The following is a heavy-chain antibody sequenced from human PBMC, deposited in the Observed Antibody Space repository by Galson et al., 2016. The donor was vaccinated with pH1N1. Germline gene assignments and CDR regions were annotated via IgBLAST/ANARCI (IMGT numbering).Heavy chain of an antibody. CDR3: ARGRRDSAYNWNLPLDY. D-gene: IGHD1-20*01. V-gene: IGHV7-4-1*02. CDR2: IHTTTGDP. J-gene: IGHJ4*02. CDR1: GYTFASYA. Sequence: SVKVSCKASGYTFASYAINWVRQVPGQGLEWMGWIHTTTGDPSYGQGFTGRFVFSLDTSVTTAYLQISSLKTEDAAVYYCARGRRDSAYNWNLPLDYWGQGTLVTVSS.